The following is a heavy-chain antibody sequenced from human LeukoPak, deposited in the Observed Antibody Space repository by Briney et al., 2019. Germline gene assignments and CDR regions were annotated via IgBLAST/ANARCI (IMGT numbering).Heavy chain of an antibody. D-gene: IGHD1-26*01. CDR2: IYTSGST. CDR1: GGSISSHY. V-gene: IGHV4-4*07. J-gene: IGHJ4*02. Sequence: PSETLSLTCTVSGGSISSHYWSWIRQPAGKGLEWIGRIYTSGSTNYNPSLKSRVTMSVDTSKNQFSLKLSSVTAADTAVYYCARDRVVGRTRGYFDYWGQGTLVTVSS. CDR3: ARDRVVGRTRGYFDY.